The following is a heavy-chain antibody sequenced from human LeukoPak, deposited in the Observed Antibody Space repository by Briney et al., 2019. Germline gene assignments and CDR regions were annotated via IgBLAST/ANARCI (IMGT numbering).Heavy chain of an antibody. Sequence: GGSLRLSCAASGFTFSSYEMNWVRQAPGKGLEWVSSISSSSSYIYYADSVKGRFTISRDNAKNSLYLQMNSLRAEDTAVYYCARDRRGYSYGYPPDFDYWGQGTLVTVSS. D-gene: IGHD5-18*01. CDR2: ISSSSSYI. CDR1: GFTFSSYE. J-gene: IGHJ4*02. V-gene: IGHV3-21*01. CDR3: ARDRRGYSYGYPPDFDY.